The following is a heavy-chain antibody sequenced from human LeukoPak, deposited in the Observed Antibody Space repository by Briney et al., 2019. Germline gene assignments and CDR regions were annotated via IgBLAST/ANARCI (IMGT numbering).Heavy chain of an antibody. CDR1: GFTFSSYS. V-gene: IGHV3-21*01. CDR3: ARADYDSSGYPGQDFDY. Sequence: GGSLRLSCAASGFTFSSYSMNWVRQAPGKGLEWVSSISSSSSCIYYADSVKGRFTISRDNAKNSLYLQMNSPRAEDTAVYYCARADYDSSGYPGQDFDYWGQGTLVTVSS. D-gene: IGHD3-22*01. CDR2: ISSSSSCI. J-gene: IGHJ4*02.